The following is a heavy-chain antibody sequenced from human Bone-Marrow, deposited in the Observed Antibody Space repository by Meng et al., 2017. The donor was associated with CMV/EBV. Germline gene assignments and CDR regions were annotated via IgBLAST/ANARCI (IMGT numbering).Heavy chain of an antibody. CDR1: GCSFSDYC. V-gene: IGHV3-11*01. J-gene: IGHJ4*02. D-gene: IGHD2-21*01. Sequence: LCCEASGCSFSDYCMGWIRQAPGERLEWVSYIGGRGSTIYHTDSVKGRFTISRDNAKNSLYLQMNSLRAEDTAVYYCARAYGPYYFDYWGQGTLVTVSS. CDR3: ARAYGPYYFDY. CDR2: IGGRGSTI.